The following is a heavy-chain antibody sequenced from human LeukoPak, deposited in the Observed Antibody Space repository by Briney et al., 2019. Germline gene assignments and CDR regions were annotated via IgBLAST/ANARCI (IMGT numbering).Heavy chain of an antibody. D-gene: IGHD3-10*01. CDR1: GGSISSSSYY. Sequence: SETLSLTCTVAGGSISSSSYYWGWIRQPPGKGLEWIGSIYYSGSTYYNPSLKSRVTISVDTSKNQFSLKLSSVTAADTAVYYCARAVVVRGVYTSWGQGTLVTVSS. CDR3: ARAVVVRGVYTS. CDR2: IYYSGST. J-gene: IGHJ5*02. V-gene: IGHV4-39*07.